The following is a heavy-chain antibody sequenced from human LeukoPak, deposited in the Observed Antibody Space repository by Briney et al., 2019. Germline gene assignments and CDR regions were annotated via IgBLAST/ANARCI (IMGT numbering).Heavy chain of an antibody. V-gene: IGHV4-30-4*01. CDR1: GGSISSGDYY. Sequence: SETLSLTCTVSGGSISSGDYYWSWIRQPPGKGLEWIGYIYYSGSTYYNPSLKNRVTISVDTSKNQFSLKLSSVTAADTAVYYCARVVPAASNWFDPWGQGTLVTVSS. CDR3: ARVVPAASNWFDP. J-gene: IGHJ5*02. D-gene: IGHD2-2*01. CDR2: IYYSGST.